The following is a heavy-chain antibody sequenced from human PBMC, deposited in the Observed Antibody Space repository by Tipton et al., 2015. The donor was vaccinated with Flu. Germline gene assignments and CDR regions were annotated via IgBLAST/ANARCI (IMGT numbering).Heavy chain of an antibody. V-gene: IGHV4-59*08. CDR2: IYYSGST. Sequence: LRLSCTVSGGSISSYYWSWIRQPPGKGLEWIGYIYYSGSTNYNPSLKSRVTISVDTSKNQFSLKLSSVTAADTAVYYCARWTIFGVVSYFDYWGQGTLVTVSS. CDR3: ARWTIFGVVSYFDY. J-gene: IGHJ4*02. CDR1: GGSISSYY. D-gene: IGHD3-3*01.